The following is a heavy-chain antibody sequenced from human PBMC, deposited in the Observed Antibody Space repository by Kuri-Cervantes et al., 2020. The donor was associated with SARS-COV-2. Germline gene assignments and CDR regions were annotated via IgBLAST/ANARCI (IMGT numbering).Heavy chain of an antibody. J-gene: IGHJ4*02. CDR1: GYSFTSYW. D-gene: IGHD6-13*01. CDR3: ARHASSSWNY. CDR2: IYPGDSDT. V-gene: IGHV5-51*01. Sequence: KVSCKGSGYSFTSYWIGWVRQMPGKGLEWMGIIYPGDSDTRYSPSFQGQVTISADKSISTAYLQWSSLKASDTAMYHCARHASSSWNYWGQGTLVTVSS.